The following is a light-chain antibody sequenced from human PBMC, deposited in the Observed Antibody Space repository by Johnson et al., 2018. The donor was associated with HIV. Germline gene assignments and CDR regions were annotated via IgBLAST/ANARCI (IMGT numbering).Light chain of an antibody. V-gene: IGLV1-51*01. CDR2: DND. CDR3: GTWESSLSAGPCYV. CDR1: SSNIGNNF. Sequence: QSVLTQPPSVSAAPGQKVTVSCSGSSSNIGNNFVSWYQHLPGTAPKLLIYDNDKRPSGVPDRFSGSKSGTSATLGITGLQTGDEADYYCGTWESSLSAGPCYVVGTGTKVTVL. J-gene: IGLJ1*01.